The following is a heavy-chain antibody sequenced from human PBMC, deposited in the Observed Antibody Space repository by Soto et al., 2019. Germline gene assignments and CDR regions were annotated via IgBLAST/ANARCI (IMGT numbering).Heavy chain of an antibody. CDR2: VNPSGGHT. D-gene: IGHD2-21*02. V-gene: IGHV1-46*01. Sequence: QVQLMQSGAEVKQPGASVKVSCKASGDTFTDYYIHWVRQAPGQGLEWMGTVNPSGGHTTYAQHFLGRVTMTRDTSTSTLYMELTSLTSDDTAIYYCARGGHVVVVTAALDYWGQGTLVTVSS. J-gene: IGHJ4*02. CDR1: GDTFTDYY. CDR3: ARGGHVVVVTAALDY.